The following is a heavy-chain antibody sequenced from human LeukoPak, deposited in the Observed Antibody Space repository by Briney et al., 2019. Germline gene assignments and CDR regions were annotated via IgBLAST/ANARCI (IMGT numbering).Heavy chain of an antibody. V-gene: IGHV4-59*08. CDR1: GGSTSSDY. D-gene: IGHD6-19*01. J-gene: IGHJ2*01. CDR2: VYNSGDT. CDR3: AKYSSGWYVNWYFDL. Sequence: PSETLSLTCTVSGGSTSSDYWSWIRQSPGKGLEWVGYVYNSGDTGKNPSLKSRVTILLDTSKNQCSLKLTSVSAADTAVYYCAKYSSGWYVNWYFDLWGRGTLVTVSS.